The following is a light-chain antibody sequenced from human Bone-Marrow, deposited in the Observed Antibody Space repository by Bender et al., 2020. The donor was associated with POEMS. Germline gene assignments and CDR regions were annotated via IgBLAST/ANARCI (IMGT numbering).Light chain of an antibody. CDR2: EVF. CDR3: CSYAGSDTLV. J-gene: IGLJ3*02. V-gene: IGLV2-8*01. Sequence: QSALTQPPSASGSPGQSVTISCTGRNNDVGGDKFVSWYQQHPGKAPKLIIYEVFNRPSGVSDRFSGSKSGNAASLTVSGLQAEDEADYYCCSYAGSDTLVFGGGTNVTVL. CDR1: NNDVGGDKF.